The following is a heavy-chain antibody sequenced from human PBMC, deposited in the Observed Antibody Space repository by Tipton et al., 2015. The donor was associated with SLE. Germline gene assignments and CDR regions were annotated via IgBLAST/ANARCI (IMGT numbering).Heavy chain of an antibody. Sequence: SLRLSCVSASGFNFKNDALHWVRRAPGKGLEWVSYISSSGSTIYYADSVKGRFTISSDNAKNSLYLQMNSLRAEDTAVYYCARDPFDYGDDDWYFDLWGRGTLVTVSS. CDR2: ISSSGSTI. CDR1: GFNFKNDA. J-gene: IGHJ2*01. CDR3: ARDPFDYGDDDWYFDL. D-gene: IGHD4-17*01. V-gene: IGHV3-48*03.